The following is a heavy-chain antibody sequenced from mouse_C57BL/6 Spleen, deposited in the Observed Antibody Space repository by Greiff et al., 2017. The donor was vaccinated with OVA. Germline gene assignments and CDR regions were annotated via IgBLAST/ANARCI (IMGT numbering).Heavy chain of an antibody. CDR2: INPNNGGN. CDR3: VWDPFFNY. V-gene: IGHV1-22*01. D-gene: IGHD4-1*01. CDR1: GYTFTDYN. Sequence: VQLQQSGPELVKPGASVKMSCKASGYTFTDYNMHWVKQSHGKSLEWIGYINPNNGGNSYNQKFKGKATLTVNKSSSTADMELRSLTSEDSAVYYCVWDPFFNYWGQGTTLTVSS. J-gene: IGHJ2*01.